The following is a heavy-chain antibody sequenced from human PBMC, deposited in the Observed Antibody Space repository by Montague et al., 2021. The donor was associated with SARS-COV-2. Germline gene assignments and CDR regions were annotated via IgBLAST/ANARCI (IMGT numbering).Heavy chain of an antibody. J-gene: IGHJ4*02. V-gene: IGHV6-1*01. CDR2: TYYRSRWYD. D-gene: IGHD1-7*01. Sequence: CAISGDSVSSSSVAWNWIRQPPSRGLEWLGRTYYRSRWYDDYAASVKGRITMNPDTAKNHFSLQLNSVTPEDTAVYYCARGNWEKVTGTTSDYLYYFDRWGQGTLVTVSS. CDR1: GDSVSSSSVA. CDR3: ARGNWEKVTGTTSDYLYYFDR.